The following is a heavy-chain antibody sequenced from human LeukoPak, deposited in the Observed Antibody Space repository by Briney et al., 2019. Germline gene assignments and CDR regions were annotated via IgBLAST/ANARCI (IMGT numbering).Heavy chain of an antibody. V-gene: IGHV6-1*01. J-gene: IGHJ6*02. CDR3: ARASLTAMVLDWYYGMDV. CDR2: TYYTSKGYN. D-gene: IGHD5-18*01. CDR1: GDSVSSKSAT. Sequence: SQTLSLTCAISGDSVSSKSATWNWIRQSPSRGLEWLGRTYYTSKGYNDYEVSVKSRITINPDTSKNQFSLKLSSVTAADTAVYYCARASLTAMVLDWYYGMDVWGQGTTVTVSS.